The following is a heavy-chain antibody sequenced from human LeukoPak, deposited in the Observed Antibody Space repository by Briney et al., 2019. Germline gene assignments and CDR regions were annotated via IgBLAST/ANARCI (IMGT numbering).Heavy chain of an antibody. CDR1: GGSVSGYY. CDR2: IYYSGST. V-gene: IGHV4-59*08. D-gene: IGHD3-3*01. J-gene: IGHJ3*02. Sequence: SETLSLTCTVSGGSVSGYYWSWIRQPPGKGLEWIGYIYYSGSTNYNPSLKSRVTISVDTSENQFSLKLTSVTAADTAVYYCARRSAFGVVRSAFDIWGQGTMVTVSS. CDR3: ARRSAFGVVRSAFDI.